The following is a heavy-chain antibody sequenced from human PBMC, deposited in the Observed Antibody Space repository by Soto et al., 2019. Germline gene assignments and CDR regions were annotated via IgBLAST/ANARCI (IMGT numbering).Heavy chain of an antibody. V-gene: IGHV1-69*01. J-gene: IGHJ4*02. CDR3: ARRAGSYGKGTYFDY. CDR1: GGTFSSYA. Sequence: QVQLVQSGAAVKKPGASVKVSCKASGGTFSSYAISWLRQAPGQGLEWVGGIIPIFGTANYAQKFQGRVTITEEESTRTAYRELSSLRSEDTAVYCCARRAGSYGKGTYFDYWGQGTLVTVSS. D-gene: IGHD3-16*02. CDR2: IIPIFGTA.